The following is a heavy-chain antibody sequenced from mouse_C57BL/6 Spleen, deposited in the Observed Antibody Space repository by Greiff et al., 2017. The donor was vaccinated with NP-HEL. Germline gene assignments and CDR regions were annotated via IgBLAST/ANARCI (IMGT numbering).Heavy chain of an antibody. CDR2: INPNNGGT. J-gene: IGHJ2*01. CDR3: ARKRGHYSVGYFDY. V-gene: IGHV1-26*01. CDR1: GYTFTDYY. Sequence: VQLQQSGPELVKPGASVKISCKASGYTFTDYYMNWVKQSHGKSLEWIGDINPNNGGTSYNQKFKGKATLTVDKSSSTAYMELRSLTSEDSAVYYCARKRGHYSVGYFDYWGQGTTLTVSS. D-gene: IGHD2-12*01.